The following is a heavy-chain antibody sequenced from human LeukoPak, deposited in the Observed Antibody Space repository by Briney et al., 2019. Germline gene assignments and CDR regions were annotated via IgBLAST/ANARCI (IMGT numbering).Heavy chain of an antibody. Sequence: PGGSLRLSCAASGFTFSDYGMHRVRQAPGKGLKWVAFVRNDGSNEYYPDSVKGRFTISRDNSRNTLYLQMNSLRAEDTAVYYCAKGGSSSHNWFDPWGQGTLVTVSS. CDR1: GFTFSDYG. CDR3: AKGGSSSHNWFDP. J-gene: IGHJ5*02. D-gene: IGHD6-13*01. V-gene: IGHV3-30*02. CDR2: VRNDGSNE.